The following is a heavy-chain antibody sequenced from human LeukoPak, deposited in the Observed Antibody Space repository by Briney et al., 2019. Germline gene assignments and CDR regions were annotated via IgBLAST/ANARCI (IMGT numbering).Heavy chain of an antibody. J-gene: IGHJ6*02. V-gene: IGHV1-69*06. CDR3: ASHRVVPAGRRYYYYGMDV. CDR1: GGTFSSYA. Sequence: SVEVSCKASGGTFSSYAISWVRQAPGQGLEWMGGIIPIFGTANCAQKFQGRVTYTADKSTRTAYMELSSLRSEDTAVYYCASHRVVPAGRRYYYYGMDVWGQGTTVTVPS. CDR2: IIPIFGTA. D-gene: IGHD2-2*01.